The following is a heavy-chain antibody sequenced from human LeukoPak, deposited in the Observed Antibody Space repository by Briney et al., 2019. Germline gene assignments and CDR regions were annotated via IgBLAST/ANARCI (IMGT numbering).Heavy chain of an antibody. V-gene: IGHV3-30*02. CDR3: AKDVRIAVAGLDY. D-gene: IGHD6-19*01. Sequence: GGSLRLSCAASGFTFSSYGMHWVRQAPGKGLELVAFIRYDGSNKYYAGSVKGRFTISRDNSKNTLYLQMNSLRAEDTAVYYCAKDVRIAVAGLDYWGQGTLVTVSS. CDR2: IRYDGSNK. CDR1: GFTFSSYG. J-gene: IGHJ4*02.